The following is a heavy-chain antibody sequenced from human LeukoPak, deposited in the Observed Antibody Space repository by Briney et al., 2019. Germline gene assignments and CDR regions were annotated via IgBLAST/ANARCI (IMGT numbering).Heavy chain of an antibody. CDR1: GGSISSGGYY. D-gene: IGHD6-13*01. CDR2: IYHSGST. Sequence: PSQTLSLTCTVSGGSISSGGYYWSWIRQPPGKGLEWIGYIYHSGSTYYNPSLKSRVTMSVDRSKNQFSLKLSSVTAADTAVYYCARNWSAAGTVTSWGQGTLVTVSS. CDR3: ARNWSAAGTVTS. J-gene: IGHJ5*02. V-gene: IGHV4-30-2*01.